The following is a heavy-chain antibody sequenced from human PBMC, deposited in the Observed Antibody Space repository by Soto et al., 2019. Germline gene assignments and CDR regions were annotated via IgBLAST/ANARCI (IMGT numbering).Heavy chain of an antibody. CDR1: GFTFSTYD. CDR3: AKDRGSGWSGMDV. D-gene: IGHD6-19*01. J-gene: IGHJ6*02. Sequence: QVQLVESGGGVVQPGRSLILSCAASGFTFSTYDMHWVRQAPGKGLEWVAVILYDGSNKYYADSVKGRFTISRDNSKNTLYLQLTSLRAEDTAVYYCAKDRGSGWSGMDVWGQGPTVTVSS. CDR2: ILYDGSNK. V-gene: IGHV3-30*18.